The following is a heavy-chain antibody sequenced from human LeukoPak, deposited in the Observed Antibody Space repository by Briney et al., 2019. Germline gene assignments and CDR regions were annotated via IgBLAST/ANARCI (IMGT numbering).Heavy chain of an antibody. CDR1: SGSISTGIW. D-gene: IGHD3-10*01. J-gene: IGHJ4*02. V-gene: IGHV4-4*02. CDR3: ARRKRRSGSYYNPAFDY. Sequence: SETLSLTCTVSSGSISTGIWWSWVRHLPGKGLEWIGEIYHSGSTNYNPSLTSRATISVDKSKGQFSLKLSSVTAADTAVYYCARRKRRSGSYYNPAFDYWGQGTLVTVSS. CDR2: IYHSGST.